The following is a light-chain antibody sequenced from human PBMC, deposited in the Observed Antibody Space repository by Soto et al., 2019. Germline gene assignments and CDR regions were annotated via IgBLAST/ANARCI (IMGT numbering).Light chain of an antibody. V-gene: IGLV1-40*01. CDR1: SSNIGAGYD. J-gene: IGLJ3*02. CDR3: QSYDSSLSGEIWV. Sequence: QAVVTQPPSVSGAPGQRVTISCTGSSSNIGAGYDVHWYQQLPGTAPKLLIYGNSNRPSGVPDRFSGSKSGTSASLAITGLQAEDEADYYCQSYDSSLSGEIWVFGGGTQLTVL. CDR2: GNS.